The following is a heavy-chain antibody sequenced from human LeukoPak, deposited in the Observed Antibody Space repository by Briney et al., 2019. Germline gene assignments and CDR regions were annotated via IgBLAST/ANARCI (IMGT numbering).Heavy chain of an antibody. D-gene: IGHD2-2*01. CDR2: INHSGCT. V-gene: IGHV4-34*01. J-gene: IGHJ6*02. CDR3: ATALGYCSSTSCPPYYYYYGMDV. CDR1: GGSFSGYY. Sequence: SETLSLTCAVYGGSFSGYYWSWIRQPPGKGLEWIGEINHSGCTNYNTSLKSRVTISVDTSKNQFSLKLSSVTAADTAVYYCATALGYCSSTSCPPYYYYYGMDVWGQGTTVTVSS.